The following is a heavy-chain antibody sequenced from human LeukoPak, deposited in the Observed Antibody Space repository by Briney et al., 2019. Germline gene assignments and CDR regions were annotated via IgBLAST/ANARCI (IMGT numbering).Heavy chain of an antibody. CDR1: GFPFSNYW. Sequence: GGSLRLSCAASGFPFSNYWIHWVRQAPGKGLEWVSYISSSSSTIFYADSVKGRFTISRDNAKNSLYLQMNSLRDEDTAVYYCARDRQRWLQLFDYWGQGTLVTVSS. CDR2: ISSSSSTI. J-gene: IGHJ4*02. D-gene: IGHD5-24*01. V-gene: IGHV3-48*02. CDR3: ARDRQRWLQLFDY.